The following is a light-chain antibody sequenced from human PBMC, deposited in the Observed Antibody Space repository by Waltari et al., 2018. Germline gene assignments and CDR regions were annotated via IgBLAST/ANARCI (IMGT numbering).Light chain of an antibody. CDR2: RDN. CDR1: TVGDTS. CDR3: QAWDSGIV. V-gene: IGLV3-1*01. Sequence: SYEVTQLPSVSVSPGQSATITCSGDTVGDTSVCWYQQKAGQSPVLLIYRDNMRPSGIPERFSGSNSGNTATLTISGTQALDEADYHCQAWDSGIVFGGGTKLTVL. J-gene: IGLJ2*01.